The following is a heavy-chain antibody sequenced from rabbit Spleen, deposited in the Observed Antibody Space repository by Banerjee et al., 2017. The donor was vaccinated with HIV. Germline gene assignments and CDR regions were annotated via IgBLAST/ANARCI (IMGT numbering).Heavy chain of an antibody. CDR3: ARDPYALNGGGSFAL. CDR2: IYTGNDKT. Sequence: QQQLEESGGGLVKPGGTLTLTCKASGIDFSRYYDMCWVRQAPGKGLEWIGCIYTGNDKTYYASWAKGRFTISKTSSTTVTLQMTSLTVADTATYFCARDPYALNGGGSFALWGPGTLVTVS. J-gene: IGHJ4*01. CDR1: GIDFSRYYD. V-gene: IGHV1S45*01. D-gene: IGHD2-1*01.